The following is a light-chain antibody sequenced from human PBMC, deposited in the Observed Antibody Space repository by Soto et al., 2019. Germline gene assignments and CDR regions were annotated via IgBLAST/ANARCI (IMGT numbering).Light chain of an antibody. V-gene: IGKV3-15*01. CDR1: QSVSSN. CDR2: GAS. CDR3: QQYNNWPRP. J-gene: IGKJ1*01. Sequence: EIVMTQSPATLSVSPGERATLSCRASQSVSSNLAWYQQKPGQAPNLLIYGASTRATGIPARFSGSGSGTEFTLTISSLQSEDFAVYYCQQYNNWPRPFGQGTKVDIK.